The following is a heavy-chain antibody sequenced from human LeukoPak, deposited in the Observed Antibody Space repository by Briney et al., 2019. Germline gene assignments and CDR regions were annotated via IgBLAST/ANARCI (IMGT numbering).Heavy chain of an antibody. CDR1: GFTFSSYA. D-gene: IGHD3-22*01. J-gene: IGHJ4*02. Sequence: GGSLRLSCAASGFTFSSYAMSWVRQAPGKGLEWVSAISSSGGSTYYADSVKGRFTISRDNSKNTLYLQMNSLRAEDTAVYYCAKVSSSGYYYPFVDYWGQGTLVTVSS. CDR3: AKVSSSGYYYPFVDY. V-gene: IGHV3-23*01. CDR2: ISSSGGST.